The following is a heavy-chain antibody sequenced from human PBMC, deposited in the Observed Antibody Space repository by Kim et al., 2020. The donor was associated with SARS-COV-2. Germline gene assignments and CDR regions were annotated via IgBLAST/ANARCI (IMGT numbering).Heavy chain of an antibody. CDR2: ISGSGGST. V-gene: IGHV3-23*01. CDR3: AKDGSSIAGSSVWYFDL. Sequence: GGSLRLSCAASGFTFSSYAMSWVRQAPGKGLEWVSAISGSGGSTYYADSVKGRFTISRDNSKNTLYLQMNSLRAEDTAVYYCAKDGSSIAGSSVWYFDLWGRGTLVTVSS. D-gene: IGHD6-6*01. CDR1: GFTFSSYA. J-gene: IGHJ2*01.